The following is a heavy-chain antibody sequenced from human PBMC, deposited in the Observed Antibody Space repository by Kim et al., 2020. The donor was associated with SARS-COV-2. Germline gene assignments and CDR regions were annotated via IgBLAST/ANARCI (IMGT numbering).Heavy chain of an antibody. D-gene: IGHD3-16*02. CDR2: IIPIFGTA. V-gene: IGHV1-69*13. J-gene: IGHJ3*02. CDR1: GGTFSSYA. CDR3: ARDGGLRLGELSLDAFDI. Sequence: SVKVSCKASGGTFSSYAISWVRQAPGQGLEWMGGIIPIFGTANYAQKFQGRVTITADESTSTAYMELSSLRSEDTAVYYCARDGGLRLGELSLDAFDIWGQGTMVTVSS.